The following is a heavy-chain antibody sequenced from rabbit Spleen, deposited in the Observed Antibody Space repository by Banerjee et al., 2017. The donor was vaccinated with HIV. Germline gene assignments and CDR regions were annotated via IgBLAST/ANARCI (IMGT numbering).Heavy chain of an antibody. CDR2: IYVGYSGGT. D-gene: IGHD4-1*01. CDR1: GFSFSSTYY. Sequence: QSLEESGGDLVKPGASLTLTCTASGFSFSSTYYMCWVRQAPGKGLEWIGCIYVGYSGGTYYASWVNGRFTISKTSSTTVPLQMTSLTAADTATYFCARDLAGAIGWNFYLWGQGTLVTVS. V-gene: IGHV1S40*01. CDR3: ARDLAGAIGWNFYL. J-gene: IGHJ4*01.